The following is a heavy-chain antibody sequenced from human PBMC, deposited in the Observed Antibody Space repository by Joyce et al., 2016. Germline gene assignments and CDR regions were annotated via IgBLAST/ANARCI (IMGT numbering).Heavy chain of an antibody. CDR3: ARSFRTAVPLFDS. J-gene: IGHJ4*02. D-gene: IGHD4-17*01. CDR2: ISSSSSHI. V-gene: IGHV3-21*01. CDR1: GFTFNTYK. Sequence: EVQLVESGGGLVKPGGSLRLSCSASGFTFNTYKMHGVRQDAGKGLEWVSTISSSSSHILDADSVKGRFTISRDNAKDSLYLQMNSLRAEDTAVYYCARSFRTAVPLFDSWGQGILVTVSS.